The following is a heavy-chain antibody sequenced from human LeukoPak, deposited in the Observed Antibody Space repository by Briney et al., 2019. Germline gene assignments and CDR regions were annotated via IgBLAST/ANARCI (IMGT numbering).Heavy chain of an antibody. CDR2: ITSSSNYT. CDR1: GFTFSSYN. J-gene: IGHJ6*03. V-gene: IGHV3-21*01. D-gene: IGHD1-26*01. CDR3: ARDPYNGNYGDSYYYYMDV. Sequence: GGSLRLSCAASGFTFSSYNMNWVRQAPGKGLEWVSSITSSSNYTFYADSVKGRFTISRDNAKNSLYLQMNSLRAEDTAIYYCARDPYNGNYGDSYYYYMDVWGKGTTVTISS.